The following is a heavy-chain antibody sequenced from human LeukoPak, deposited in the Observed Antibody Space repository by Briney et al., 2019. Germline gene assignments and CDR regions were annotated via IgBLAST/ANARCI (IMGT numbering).Heavy chain of an antibody. Sequence: GGSLRLSCAASGFTFSSYSMNWVRQAPGKGLEWVSSISSSSSYIYYADSVEGRFTISRDNAKNSLYLQMNSLRAEDTAVYYCARDSGGATPFDYWGQGTLVTVSS. J-gene: IGHJ4*02. CDR3: ARDSGGATPFDY. V-gene: IGHV3-21*01. D-gene: IGHD2-15*01. CDR2: ISSSSSYI. CDR1: GFTFSSYS.